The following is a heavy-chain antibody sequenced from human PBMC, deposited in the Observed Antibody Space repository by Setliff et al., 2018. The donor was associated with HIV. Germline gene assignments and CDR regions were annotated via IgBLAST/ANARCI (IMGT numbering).Heavy chain of an antibody. CDR1: GYSITSGYY. Sequence: SETLSLTCALSGYSITSGYYWGWIRQSPGKGLEWIGSISYGGGTHYNPSLKSRVIISIDTSKNQFSLKLSSVTAADTALYYCARDRYTYGYFDYWGQGTLVTVSS. CDR2: ISYGGGT. J-gene: IGHJ4*02. D-gene: IGHD5-18*01. V-gene: IGHV4-38-2*02. CDR3: ARDRYTYGYFDY.